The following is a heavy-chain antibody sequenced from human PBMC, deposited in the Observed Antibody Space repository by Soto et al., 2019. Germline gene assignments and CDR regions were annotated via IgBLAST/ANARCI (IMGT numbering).Heavy chain of an antibody. CDR2: IKSKTDGGTT. CDR3: TTDDYCSGGSCYHEP. J-gene: IGHJ5*02. Sequence: PGGSLRLSCAASGFTFSNAWMSWVRQAPGKGLEWVGRIKSKTDGGTTDHAAPVKGRFTISRDDSKSTLYLQMNSLKTEDTAVYYCTTDDYCSGGSCYHEPWGQGTLVTVSS. D-gene: IGHD2-15*01. V-gene: IGHV3-15*01. CDR1: GFTFSNAW.